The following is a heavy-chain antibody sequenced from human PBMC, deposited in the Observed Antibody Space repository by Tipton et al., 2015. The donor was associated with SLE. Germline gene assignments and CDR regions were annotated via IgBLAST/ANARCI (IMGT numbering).Heavy chain of an antibody. D-gene: IGHD2-2*01. J-gene: IGHJ3*02. Sequence: TLSLTCTVSGGSSTRSSYYWGWLRQPPGKGLEWIGSIYYSGSTYYNPSLKIRVTISVDTSNNQFSLKLSSVTTADTAVYYCARLWGPAAMQNACDIWGQGTMVTFSS. CDR2: IYYSGST. CDR3: ARLWGPAAMQNACDI. CDR1: GGSSTRSSYY. V-gene: IGHV4-39*01.